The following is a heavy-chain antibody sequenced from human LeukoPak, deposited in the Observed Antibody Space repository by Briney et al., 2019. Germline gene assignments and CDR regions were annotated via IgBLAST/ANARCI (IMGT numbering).Heavy chain of an antibody. D-gene: IGHD5-18*01. J-gene: IGHJ4*02. CDR1: GFTFDDFA. CDR2: ISGSGGTT. Sequence: GGSLRLSCAASGFTFDDFAMHWVRQVPGRGLEWVSAISGSGGTTYYADSVKGRFTISRDNSKNTLYLQMNSVRVEDTAVYYCAKRVGSYGHFDYWGQGTLVTVSS. CDR3: AKRVGSYGHFDY. V-gene: IGHV3-23*01.